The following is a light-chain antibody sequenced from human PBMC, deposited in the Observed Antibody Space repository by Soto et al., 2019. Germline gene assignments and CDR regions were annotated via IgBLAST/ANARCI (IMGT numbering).Light chain of an antibody. CDR2: GAS. J-gene: IGKJ4*01. V-gene: IGKV1-39*01. Sequence: DIELTQSPSSLSASVGDRVTITCRASQTISTFLNWYQHKRGKAPKLLIHGASGLQSGVPFRFSGSGSGTDFSLTISDLQPEDSAIYYCQQSYSTLLSFXGGTKVDIK. CDR1: QTISTF. CDR3: QQSYSTLLS.